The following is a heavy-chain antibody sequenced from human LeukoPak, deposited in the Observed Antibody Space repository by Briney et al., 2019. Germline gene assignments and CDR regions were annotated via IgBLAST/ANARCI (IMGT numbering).Heavy chain of an antibody. D-gene: IGHD5-12*01. CDR3: ARGGGYDLGY. V-gene: IGHV4-30-4*08. CDR2: IYYSGST. Sequence: LRLSCAASGFTFSSYAMSWVRQPPGKGLEWIGYIYYSGSTYYNPSLKSRVTISVDTSKNQFSLKLSSVTAADTAVYYCARGGGYDLGYWGQGTLVTVSS. J-gene: IGHJ4*02. CDR1: GFTFSSYA.